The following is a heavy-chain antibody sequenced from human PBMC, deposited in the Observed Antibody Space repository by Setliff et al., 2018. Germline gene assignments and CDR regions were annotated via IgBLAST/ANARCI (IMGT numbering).Heavy chain of an antibody. D-gene: IGHD3-3*01. Sequence: SETLSLTCTVYGGSFSDHYWGWIRQSPGKRPEWIAEINQSGNTNYNPSLNSRVSVSVDTPTNQFSLKVFSVTAADTAVYYCRFWSSYYKNDYRAQGTLVTVSS. J-gene: IGHJ4*02. CDR2: INQSGNT. CDR3: RFWSSYYKNDY. CDR1: GGSFSDHY. V-gene: IGHV4-34*01.